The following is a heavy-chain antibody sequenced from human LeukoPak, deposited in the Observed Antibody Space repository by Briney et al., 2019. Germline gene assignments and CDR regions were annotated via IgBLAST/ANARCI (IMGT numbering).Heavy chain of an antibody. CDR3: AKQEGYSGSYYYFDY. J-gene: IGHJ4*02. V-gene: IGHV1-69*05. CDR2: IIPIFGTA. CDR1: GGTFSSYA. D-gene: IGHD1-26*01. Sequence: GSSVKVSCKASGGTFSSYAMSWVRQAPGQGLEWMGGIIPIFGTANYAQKFQGRVTITTDESTSTAYMELSSLRSEDTAVYYCAKQEGYSGSYYYFDYWGQGTLVTVSS.